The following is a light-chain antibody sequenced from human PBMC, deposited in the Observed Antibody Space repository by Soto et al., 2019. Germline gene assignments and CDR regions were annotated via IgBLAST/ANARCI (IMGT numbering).Light chain of an antibody. J-gene: IGKJ1*01. CDR2: AAS. V-gene: IGKV1-6*01. Sequence: AIQMTQSPSSLSASVGDRVTITCRASQGIRNDLDWFQQKPGKAPKLLIYAASTLQSGVPSRFSGSGSGTDFTLTISCLQSEDFATYYCQQYYSYPRTFGQGTKVDI. CDR1: QGIRND. CDR3: QQYYSYPRT.